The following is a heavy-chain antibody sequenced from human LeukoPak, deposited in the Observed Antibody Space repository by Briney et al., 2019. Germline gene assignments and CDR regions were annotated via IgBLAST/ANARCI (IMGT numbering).Heavy chain of an antibody. Sequence: GESLKISCKGSGYSFTSYRIGWVRQVPGKGLEWMGIIYPDDSETRKSPSFQGQVTISADKSISTAYLQWSSLKASDTAMYYCARLYGDYYFDYWGQGTLVTVSS. CDR1: GYSFTSYR. CDR3: ARLYGDYYFDY. D-gene: IGHD4-17*01. V-gene: IGHV5-51*01. J-gene: IGHJ4*02. CDR2: IYPDDSET.